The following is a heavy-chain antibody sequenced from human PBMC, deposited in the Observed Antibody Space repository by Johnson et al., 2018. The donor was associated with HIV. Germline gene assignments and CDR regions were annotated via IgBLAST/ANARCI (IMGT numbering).Heavy chain of an antibody. CDR3: ALPYTRGVHAFDS. D-gene: IGHD3-10*01. Sequence: VQLVESGGAVVQPGGSLRLSCAASGFNFDDYTMHWVRQVPGKGLEWVSLISWDGDKTYYADSVRGRFIISRDNSKNSLFLQLNNLRIEDTALYYCALPYTRGVHAFDSWGQGTMVTVSS. CDR1: GFNFDDYT. CDR2: ISWDGDKT. V-gene: IGHV3-43*01. J-gene: IGHJ3*02.